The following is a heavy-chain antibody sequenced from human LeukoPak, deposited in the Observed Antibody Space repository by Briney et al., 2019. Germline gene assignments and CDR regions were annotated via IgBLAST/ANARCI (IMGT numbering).Heavy chain of an antibody. CDR3: HCGGDYPYDY. D-gene: IGHD2-21*02. Sequence: GGSLRLSCAASGFSFSTYSMSWVRQAPGKGLEWVSVISDTGATTFYADSVKGRFTISRDNSKNTLYLQMNSLRAEDTAVYYCHCGGDYPYDYWGQGTLVTVSS. CDR1: GFSFSTYS. CDR2: ISDTGATT. V-gene: IGHV3-23*01. J-gene: IGHJ4*02.